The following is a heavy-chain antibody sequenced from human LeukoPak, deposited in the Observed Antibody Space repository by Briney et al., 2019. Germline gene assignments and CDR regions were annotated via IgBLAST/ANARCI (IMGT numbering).Heavy chain of an antibody. Sequence: GGSLRLSCAASGFAFSSNWMHWVRQTPGKGLVWVSRINSGGSGTSYADSVEGRFTISRDNAKNTLYLQMNSLKGEETAVYYFATFLGALTEYWGQGTLVTVSS. J-gene: IGHJ4*02. CDR2: INSGGSGT. CDR1: GFAFSSNW. D-gene: IGHD2/OR15-2a*01. V-gene: IGHV3-74*01. CDR3: ATFLGALTEY.